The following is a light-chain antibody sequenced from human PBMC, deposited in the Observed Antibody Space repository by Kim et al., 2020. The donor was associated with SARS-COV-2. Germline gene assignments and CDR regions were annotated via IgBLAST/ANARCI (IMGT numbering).Light chain of an antibody. CDR2: GAS. CDR1: QSVSSN. CDR3: QQYNNRWT. Sequence: SVAPGERATLSCRASQSVSSNLAWYQQKPGQAPRLLIDGASTRATGIPARFSGSGSGTEFTLTISSLQSEDLAVYYCQQYNNRWTFGQGTKVDIK. V-gene: IGKV3-15*01. J-gene: IGKJ1*01.